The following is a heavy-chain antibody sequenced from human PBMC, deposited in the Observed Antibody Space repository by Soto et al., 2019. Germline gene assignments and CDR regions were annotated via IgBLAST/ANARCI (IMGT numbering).Heavy chain of an antibody. CDR2: INWNGGST. D-gene: IGHD6-19*01. CDR3: ARDAYSSGWHDAFDI. CDR1: GFTFDDYG. J-gene: IGHJ3*02. V-gene: IGHV3-20*01. Sequence: AGGSLRPSCAASGFTFDDYGMSWVRQAPGKGLEWVSGINWNGGSTGYADSVKGRFTISRDNAKNSLYLQMNSLRAEDTALYHCARDAYSSGWHDAFDIWGQGTMVTVSS.